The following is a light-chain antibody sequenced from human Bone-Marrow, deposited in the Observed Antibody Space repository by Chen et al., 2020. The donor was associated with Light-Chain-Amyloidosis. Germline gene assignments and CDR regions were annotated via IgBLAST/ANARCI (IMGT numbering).Light chain of an antibody. CDR3: QQSYSTPIT. V-gene: IGKV1-39*01. CDR1: QNIANF. Sequence: DIQMTQSPSSLSASVGDRVTITCRASQNIANFLNWYHQKPGKAPELLISAASTLQSGVPSRFSGSGSGTDFTLTVGSLQPEDFAGYYCQQSYSTPITFGQGTRLEIK. CDR2: AAS. J-gene: IGKJ5*01.